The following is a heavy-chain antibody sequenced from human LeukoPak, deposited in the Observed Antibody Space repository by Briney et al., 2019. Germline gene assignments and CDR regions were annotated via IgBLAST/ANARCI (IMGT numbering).Heavy chain of an antibody. CDR3: ARASEITAPNAFDI. J-gene: IGHJ3*02. D-gene: IGHD3-16*01. Sequence: SQTLSLTCTVSGGSISSGSYYWSWIRQPAGKGLEWIGRIYTSGSTNYNPSLKSRVTISVDTSKNHFSLKLSSVTAADTTVYSCARASEITAPNAFDIWGQGTTVTVSS. CDR1: GGSISSGSYY. CDR2: IYTSGST. V-gene: IGHV4-61*02.